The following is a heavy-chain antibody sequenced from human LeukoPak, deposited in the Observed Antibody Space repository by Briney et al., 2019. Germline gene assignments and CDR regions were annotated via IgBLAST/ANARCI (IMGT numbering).Heavy chain of an antibody. CDR2: ISRTVTTT. CDR3: ARGPRYGSGSYAPGY. D-gene: IGHD3-10*01. Sequence: GGSLRLSCAASGFTFSRYDLSWVRQAPGKGLECVSTISRTVTTTYYADSVKGRFTISRDNSKNTLYLQMNDLRADDTAVYYCARGPRYGSGSYAPGYWGQGTLVTVSS. J-gene: IGHJ4*02. CDR1: GFTFSRYD. V-gene: IGHV3-23*05.